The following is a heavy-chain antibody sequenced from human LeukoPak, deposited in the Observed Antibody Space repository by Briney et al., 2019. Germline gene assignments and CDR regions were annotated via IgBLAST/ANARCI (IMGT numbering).Heavy chain of an antibody. J-gene: IGHJ4*02. CDR3: AGVEDSSGYYYIDY. V-gene: IGHV4-39*07. Sequence: PSETLSLTCTVSGGSISSSSYYWGWIRQPPGKGLEWIGSIYYSGSTYYNPSLKSRVTISGDTSKNQFSLKLSSVTAADTAVYYCAGVEDSSGYYYIDYWGQGTLVTVSS. CDR1: GGSISSSSYY. D-gene: IGHD3-22*01. CDR2: IYYSGST.